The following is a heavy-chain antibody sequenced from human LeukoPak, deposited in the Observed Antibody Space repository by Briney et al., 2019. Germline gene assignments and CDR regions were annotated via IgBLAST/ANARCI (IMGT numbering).Heavy chain of an antibody. CDR1: GGSISSSSAY. CDR2: IYYSRNT. Sequence: SETLSLTCTVSGGSISSSSAYWGWIRQPPGKGLEWIGSIYYSRNTYYNPSPKSRVTISADTSKNQFSLTLGSVSATDTAVYYCVSPRGFSYGYFDYWGQGTLVTVSS. V-gene: IGHV4-39*01. D-gene: IGHD5-18*01. CDR3: VSPRGFSYGYFDY. J-gene: IGHJ4*02.